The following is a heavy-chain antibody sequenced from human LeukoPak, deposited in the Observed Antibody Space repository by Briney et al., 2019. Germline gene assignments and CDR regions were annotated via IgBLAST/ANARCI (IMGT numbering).Heavy chain of an antibody. Sequence: PGRSLRLSCAASGFTFSSYSMTWVRQAPGKGLEWVSSISSSSSYIYYADSVKGRFTISRDNAKNSLYLQMNSLRAEDTAVYYCARLPFWSGLGPRASDRYYFDYWGQGTLVTVSS. CDR2: ISSSSSYI. V-gene: IGHV3-21*01. J-gene: IGHJ4*02. CDR3: ARLPFWSGLGPRASDRYYFDY. CDR1: GFTFSSYS. D-gene: IGHD3-3*01.